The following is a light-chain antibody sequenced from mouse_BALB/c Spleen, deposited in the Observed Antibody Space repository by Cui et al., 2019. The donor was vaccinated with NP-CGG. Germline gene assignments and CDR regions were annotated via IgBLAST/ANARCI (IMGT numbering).Light chain of an antibody. V-gene: IGLV1*01. Sequence: AVVTQESALTTSPGETVTLTCRSSTGAVTTNNFANWVQEKPDHLFAGLIGGTNNRPPGVPARFSGYLIGDKAALTITGAQTEDETIYFCALWYSNHWVFGGGTKLTVL. CDR3: ALWYSNHWV. CDR2: GTN. CDR1: TGAVTTNNF. J-gene: IGLJ1*01.